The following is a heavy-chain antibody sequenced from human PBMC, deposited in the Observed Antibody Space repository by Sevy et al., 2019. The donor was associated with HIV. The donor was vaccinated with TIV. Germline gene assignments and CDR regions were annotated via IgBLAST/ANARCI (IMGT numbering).Heavy chain of an antibody. J-gene: IGHJ5*02. CDR3: ARVLVNRQGWFDP. Sequence: SETQSLTCSVSGVSITSGLYYWGWIRQHPGKGLEWIGNIYYTTSTDYNPSLDSRVTISVDTSKNLLSLKLGSVTAADTAVYYCARVLVNRQGWFDPWGQGTRVTVSS. D-gene: IGHD6-6*01. V-gene: IGHV4-31*03. CDR2: IYYTTST. CDR1: GVSITSGLYY.